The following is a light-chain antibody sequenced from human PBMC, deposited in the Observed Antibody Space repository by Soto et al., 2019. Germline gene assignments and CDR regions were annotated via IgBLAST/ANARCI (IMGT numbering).Light chain of an antibody. Sequence: QSVLTQPPSASGTPGQRVTISCSGSSSNIGSNTVNWYQQLPGTAPKLVIYSNNQRPSGVPDRFSGSKSGTSASLAISGLQCEDEADYYCVAWDASLNGYVVSGGGTKVT. CDR2: SNN. J-gene: IGLJ2*01. V-gene: IGLV1-44*01. CDR3: VAWDASLNGYVV. CDR1: SSNIGSNT.